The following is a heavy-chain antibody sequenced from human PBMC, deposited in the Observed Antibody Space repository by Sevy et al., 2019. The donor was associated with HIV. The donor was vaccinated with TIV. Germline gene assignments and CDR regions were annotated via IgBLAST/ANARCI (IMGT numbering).Heavy chain of an antibody. V-gene: IGHV1-69*13. CDR1: GGTFSSYA. CDR2: IIPIFGTA. Sequence: ASVKVSCKASGGTFSSYAISWVRQAPGQGLEWMGGIIPIFGTANYAQKFQGRVTITADESTSTAYMELSSLRSEDTAVYYCAKCDAAAAGANYYYYYGMDVWGQGTTVTVSS. D-gene: IGHD6-13*01. CDR3: AKCDAAAAGANYYYYYGMDV. J-gene: IGHJ6*02.